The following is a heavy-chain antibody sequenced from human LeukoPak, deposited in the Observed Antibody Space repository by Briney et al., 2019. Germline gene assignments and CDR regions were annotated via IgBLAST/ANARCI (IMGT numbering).Heavy chain of an antibody. J-gene: IGHJ4*02. V-gene: IGHV1-8*01. CDR3: ATRVTYYYDSSDLIDY. Sequence: ASVKVSCKASGYTFTSYDINWVRQATGQGLEWMGWMNPNSGNTGYAQKFQGRVTMARNTSISTAYMELRSLRSDDTAVYYCATRVTYYYDSSDLIDYWGQGTLVTVSS. D-gene: IGHD3-22*01. CDR1: GYTFTSYD. CDR2: MNPNSGNT.